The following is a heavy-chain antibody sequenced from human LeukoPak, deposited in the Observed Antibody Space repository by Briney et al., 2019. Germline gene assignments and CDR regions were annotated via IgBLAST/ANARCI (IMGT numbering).Heavy chain of an antibody. CDR1: GGFISSGYYY. V-gene: IGHV4-61*02. Sequence: SETLSLTCTVSGGFISSGYYYWTWIRQPAGKALEWIGRIYTSGNTNYKPSLESRVTISLDTPKKQFSLNLSSVTAADTAIYYCARLSYYDNSDFALFDYWGQGTLVTVSS. D-gene: IGHD3-22*01. J-gene: IGHJ4*02. CDR2: IYTSGNT. CDR3: ARLSYYDNSDFALFDY.